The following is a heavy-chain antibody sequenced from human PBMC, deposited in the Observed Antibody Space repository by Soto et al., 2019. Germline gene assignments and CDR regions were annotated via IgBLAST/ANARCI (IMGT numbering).Heavy chain of an antibody. V-gene: IGHV3-72*01. CDR3: ARDRLDYYGMDV. J-gene: IGHJ6*02. CDR1: GFTFSDHY. Sequence: EVQLVESGGGLVQPGGSLRLSCAASGFTFSDHYMDWVRQAPGKGLEWVGRTRNKAKSYTTEYAASVKGRFTISRDDSKNSLYLQMNSLKTEDTAVYYCARDRLDYYGMDVWGQGTTVTVSS. CDR2: TRNKAKSYTT.